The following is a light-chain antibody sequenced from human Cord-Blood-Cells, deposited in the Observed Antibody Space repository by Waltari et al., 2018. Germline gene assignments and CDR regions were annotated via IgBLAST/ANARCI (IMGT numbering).Light chain of an antibody. Sequence: QSALTQPRSASGSPGQSVTISCTGTSRDVGGYNYVSWYQQHPGKAPKLMIYEVSKRPTGVPDRFSGAKSGNTASLTFSGLQAEDEADYYCSSYAGSNHYVFGTGTKVTVL. CDR1: SRDVGGYNY. J-gene: IGLJ1*01. V-gene: IGLV2-8*01. CDR2: EVS. CDR3: SSYAGSNHYV.